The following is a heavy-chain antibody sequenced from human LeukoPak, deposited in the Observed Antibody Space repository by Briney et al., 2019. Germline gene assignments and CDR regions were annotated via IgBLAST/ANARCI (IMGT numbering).Heavy chain of an antibody. CDR3: ARDPPGIAASVSGG. CDR2: IYSGGTT. J-gene: IGHJ4*02. V-gene: IGHV3-53*01. D-gene: IGHD6-13*01. Sequence: GGSLRLSCTASGFTVSNNYMDWVRQAPGKGLEWVALIYSGGTTNYADSVKGRFTISRDNSKNTLYLQMTNVRVEDTAVYYCARDPPGIAASVSGGWGQGTLVTVSS. CDR1: GFTVSNNY.